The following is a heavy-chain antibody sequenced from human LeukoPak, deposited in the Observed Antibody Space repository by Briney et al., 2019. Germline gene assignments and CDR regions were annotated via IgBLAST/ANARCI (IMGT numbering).Heavy chain of an antibody. V-gene: IGHV1-2*02. CDR1: GSTFTDYY. CDR2: INPNSDCT. CDR3: ARAGLWDYSDSSGYHNGAFDI. J-gene: IGHJ3*02. D-gene: IGHD3-22*01. Sequence: GASVKVSCKASGSTFTDYYMHWVRQAPGQGLEWMGWINPNSDCTNFAQKLQGRVTMTRDTSISTDYMELNRLRSDDTAVYYCARAGLWDYSDSSGYHNGAFDIWGQGKMVTVSS.